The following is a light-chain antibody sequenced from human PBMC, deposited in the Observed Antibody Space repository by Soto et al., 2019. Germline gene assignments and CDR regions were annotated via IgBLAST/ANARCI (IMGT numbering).Light chain of an antibody. CDR3: QQYGSSPWT. CDR2: AAS. V-gene: IGKV3-20*01. Sequence: EAVLPQSPGTLSLSPGESATLSCRASQSISSNYLAWYQQKPGQAPRLLIYAASSRATGIPDRFSGSGSGTDFTLTISRLEPGDFAVYYCQQYGSSPWTVGQGTKVDIK. J-gene: IGKJ1*01. CDR1: QSISSNY.